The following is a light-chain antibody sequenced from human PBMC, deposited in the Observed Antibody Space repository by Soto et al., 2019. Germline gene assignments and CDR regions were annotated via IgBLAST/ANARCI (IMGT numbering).Light chain of an antibody. CDR2: GIS. CDR1: HTISISY. J-gene: IGKJ1*01. CDR3: KKYVTSSNRK. V-gene: IGKV3-20*01. Sequence: ILLTHSPFTLSLSPGERSTLSCRASHTISISYLAWYQQKPCQAPRLLMYGISRRATGIPDRFSGRGSGTDFTINITRLEHEDFEVYYCKKYVTSSNRKFGQGNQVDIK.